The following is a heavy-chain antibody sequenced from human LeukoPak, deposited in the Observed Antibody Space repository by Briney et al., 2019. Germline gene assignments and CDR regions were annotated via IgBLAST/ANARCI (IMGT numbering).Heavy chain of an antibody. Sequence: RSGGSLRLSCTASGFTFDDYTMHWVRQAPGKGLEWVSLISWDGGSTYYADSVKGRFTISRDNSKNSLYLQMNSLRTEDTALYYCAKGGLRFPLDYWGQGTLVTVSS. CDR1: GFTFDDYT. CDR3: AKGGLRFPLDY. V-gene: IGHV3-43*01. J-gene: IGHJ4*02. CDR2: ISWDGGST. D-gene: IGHD3-3*01.